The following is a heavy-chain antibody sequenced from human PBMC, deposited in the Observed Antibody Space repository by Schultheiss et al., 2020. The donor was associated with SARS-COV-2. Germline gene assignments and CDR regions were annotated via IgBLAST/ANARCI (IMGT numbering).Heavy chain of an antibody. CDR2: IRYDGSNK. CDR1: GFTFSSYG. Sequence: GGSLRLSCAASGFTFSSYGMHWVRQAPGKGLEWVAFIRYDGSNKYYADSVKGRFTISRDNSKNTLYLQMNSLRAEDTAVYYCARGGGHYGDYCDYWGQGTLVTVSS. V-gene: IGHV3-30*02. J-gene: IGHJ4*02. CDR3: ARGGGHYGDYCDY. D-gene: IGHD4-17*01.